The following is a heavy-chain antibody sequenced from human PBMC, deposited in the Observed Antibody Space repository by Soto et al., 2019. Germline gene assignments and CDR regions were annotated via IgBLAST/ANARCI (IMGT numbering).Heavy chain of an antibody. D-gene: IGHD6-19*01. CDR2: ISGNVGSTT. CDR1: GFTFTNYA. J-gene: IGHJ4*02. CDR3: AKHRGFVAGPFDS. Sequence: EVQLLESGGGLAQPGGSLRLSCAVSGFTFTNYAMGWVRQSPGKGLEWVSGISGNVGSTTHYADSVKGRFTISRDNSKNILFLQMNTLRAEETAVYYCAKHRGFVAGPFDSWGQGTLVIVSS. V-gene: IGHV3-23*01.